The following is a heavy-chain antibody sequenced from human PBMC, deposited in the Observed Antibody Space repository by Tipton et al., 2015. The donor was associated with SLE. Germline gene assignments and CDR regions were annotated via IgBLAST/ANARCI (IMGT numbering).Heavy chain of an antibody. CDR2: IYSGGSST. V-gene: IGHV3-23*03. D-gene: IGHD2-2*01. CDR1: GFTFGSYA. CDR3: AKAGDIVVVPAAIS. Sequence: SLRLSCAASGFTFGSYAMSWVRQAPGKGLEWVSVIYSGGSSTYYADSVKGRFTISRDNSKSTLYLQMNSLRAEDTAVYYCAKAGDIVVVPAAISWGQGTLVTVSS. J-gene: IGHJ5*02.